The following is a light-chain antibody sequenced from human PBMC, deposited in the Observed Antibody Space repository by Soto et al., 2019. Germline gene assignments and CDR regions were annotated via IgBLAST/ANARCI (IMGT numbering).Light chain of an antibody. J-gene: IGKJ1*01. CDR3: LGHKNWPWT. CDR1: QNVGNN. Sequence: EIVMTQSPATLSVSPGERATLSCRASQNVGNNLVWYQQKPGQPPRLVIYGASIRATGIPVRFSGGGSGTEFTLTISTLQSEDSAVFYCLGHKNWPWTFGQGTKVQIK. CDR2: GAS. V-gene: IGKV3-15*01.